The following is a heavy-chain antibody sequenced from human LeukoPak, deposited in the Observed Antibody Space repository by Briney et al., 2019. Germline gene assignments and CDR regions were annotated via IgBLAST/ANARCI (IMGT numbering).Heavy chain of an antibody. CDR1: GYSFRSYG. J-gene: IGHJ4*02. D-gene: IGHD3-10*01. CDR2: INAYNGDT. Sequence: GASVEVSCKASGYSFRSYGFSWVRQAPGQGLEWMVWINAYNGDTNYAQKLQGRVTVTTDTSTSTAYMELRSLRSDDTAVYYCARDGSGTWNDYWGQGTLVTVSS. CDR3: ARDGSGTWNDY. V-gene: IGHV1-18*01.